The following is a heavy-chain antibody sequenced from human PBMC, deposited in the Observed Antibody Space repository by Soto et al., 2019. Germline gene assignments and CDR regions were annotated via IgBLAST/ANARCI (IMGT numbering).Heavy chain of an antibody. V-gene: IGHV3-23*01. Sequence: EVQLLESGGGLVQPGGSLRLSCAASGFTFSSYAMSWVRQAPGKGLEWVSAISGSGGSTYYADSVKGRLTISRDNSKNTLYLQMNSLRAEDTAVYYCAKDTDCSGGSCYYYYYYMDVWGKGTTVTVSS. D-gene: IGHD2-15*01. J-gene: IGHJ6*03. CDR2: ISGSGGST. CDR1: GFTFSSYA. CDR3: AKDTDCSGGSCYYYYYYMDV.